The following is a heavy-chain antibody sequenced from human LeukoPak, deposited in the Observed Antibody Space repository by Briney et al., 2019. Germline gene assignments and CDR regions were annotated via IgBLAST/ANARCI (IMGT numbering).Heavy chain of an antibody. CDR2: IYYSGST. CDR3: ARAYGWELLGDVFDY. CDR1: GGPISSYY. Sequence: SSETLSLTCTVSGGPISSYYWSWIRQPPGKGLEWIGYIYYSGSTNYNPSLKSRVTISVDTSKNQFSLKLSSVTAADTAVYYCARAYGWELLGDVFDYWGQGTLVTVSS. V-gene: IGHV4-59*01. J-gene: IGHJ4*02. D-gene: IGHD1-26*01.